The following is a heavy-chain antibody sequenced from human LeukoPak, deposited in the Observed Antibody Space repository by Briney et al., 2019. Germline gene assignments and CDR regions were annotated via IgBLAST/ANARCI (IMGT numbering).Heavy chain of an antibody. CDR1: GGSISSYY. V-gene: IGHV4-59*08. CDR3: ARGYCSGGTCYGYFDL. CDR2: IYYSGRT. Sequence: SEALSLTCTVSGGSISSYYWSWIRQPPGKGLEWIGYIYYSGRTNYNPSLKSRVTISVDTSKNQFSLKLSSVTAADTAVYYCARGYCSGGTCYGYFDLWGRGTLVTVSS. D-gene: IGHD2-15*01. J-gene: IGHJ2*01.